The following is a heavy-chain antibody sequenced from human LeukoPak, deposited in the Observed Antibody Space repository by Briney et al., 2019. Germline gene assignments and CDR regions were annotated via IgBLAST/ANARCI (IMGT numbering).Heavy chain of an antibody. CDR1: GGSISSYY. Sequence: SETLSLTCTVSGGSISSYYWSWIRQPPGNGLEWIGYIYYSGSTNYNPSLKSRVTISVDTSKNQFSLKLSSVTAADTAVYYCARESEMATIKGPHYYFDYWGQGTLVTVSS. V-gene: IGHV4-59*01. J-gene: IGHJ4*02. D-gene: IGHD5-24*01. CDR2: IYYSGST. CDR3: ARESEMATIKGPHYYFDY.